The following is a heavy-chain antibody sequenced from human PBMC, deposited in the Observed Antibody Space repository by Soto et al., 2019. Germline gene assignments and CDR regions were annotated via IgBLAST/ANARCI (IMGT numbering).Heavy chain of an antibody. Sequence: SETLCLTFTVSCGSISSGGYYWSWIRQHPVKGLEWIFYIYYSGSTYYNPSLKSRVTISVDTSKNQFSLKLSSVTAADTAVYYCARDLLTAGWFDPWGQ. CDR2: IYYSGST. CDR3: ARDLLTAGWFDP. D-gene: IGHD2-21*02. CDR1: CGSISSGGYY. V-gene: IGHV4-31*03. J-gene: IGHJ5*02.